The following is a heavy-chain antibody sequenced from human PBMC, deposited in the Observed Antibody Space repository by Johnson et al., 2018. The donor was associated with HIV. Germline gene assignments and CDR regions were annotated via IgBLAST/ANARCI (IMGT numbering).Heavy chain of an antibody. CDR3: AREPSIAAAGGEGAFDI. Sequence: VQLVESGGGLVQPGGSLRLSCAASGFTFSSYAMHWVRQAPGKGLEYVSAISSNGGSTYYANSVKGRFTISRDNSKNTLYLQMGSLRAEDMAVYYCAREPSIAAAGGEGAFDIWGRGTMLTVSS. D-gene: IGHD6-13*01. CDR2: ISSNGGST. J-gene: IGHJ3*02. V-gene: IGHV3-64*01. CDR1: GFTFSSYA.